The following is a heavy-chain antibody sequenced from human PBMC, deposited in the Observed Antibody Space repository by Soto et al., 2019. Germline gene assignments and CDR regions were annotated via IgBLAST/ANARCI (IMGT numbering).Heavy chain of an antibody. CDR2: ICXSGTT. D-gene: IGHD2-21*01. J-gene: IGHJ4*02. Sequence: SETISLRCTVSRGSVSSGSYYWSWIRQHPGTGLEWIGYICXSGTTYFNPSLKSRASISLXTSKNEFSLNLTSVTAADTSVYCCARRALHQCIHVGAYKDGFWDYWGQGRLVTVSS. CDR3: ARRALHQCIHVGAYKDGFWDY. CDR1: RGSVSSGSYY. V-gene: IGHV4-31*03.